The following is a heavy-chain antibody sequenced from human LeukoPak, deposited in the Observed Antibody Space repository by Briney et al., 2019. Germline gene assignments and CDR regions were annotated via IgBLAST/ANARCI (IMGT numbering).Heavy chain of an antibody. CDR1: GFTFSNYR. V-gene: IGHV3-74*01. CDR2: INNDGSST. CDR3: ARDLTGAVFDF. D-gene: IGHD1-26*01. Sequence: GGSLRLSCAASGFTFSNYRMHWVRQAPGKGLEWVSRINNDGSSTNYADSVRGRFTISRDNAKNTVYLQMNSLRAEDTAVYFCARDLTGAVFDFWGQGTLVTVSS. J-gene: IGHJ4*02.